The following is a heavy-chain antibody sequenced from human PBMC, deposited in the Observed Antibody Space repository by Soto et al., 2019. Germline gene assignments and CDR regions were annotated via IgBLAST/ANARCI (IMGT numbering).Heavy chain of an antibody. V-gene: IGHV1-46*01. J-gene: IGHJ6*02. CDR3: ARDREVFLWFGELSGPYRGYYYYGMDV. CDR2: INPSGGST. D-gene: IGHD3-10*01. CDR1: GYTFTSYY. Sequence: ASVKVSCKASGYTFTSYYMHWVRQAPGQGHEWMGIINPSGGSTSYAQKFQGRVTMTRDTSTSTVYMELSSLRSEDTAVYYCARDREVFLWFGELSGPYRGYYYYGMDVWGQGTTVTVSS.